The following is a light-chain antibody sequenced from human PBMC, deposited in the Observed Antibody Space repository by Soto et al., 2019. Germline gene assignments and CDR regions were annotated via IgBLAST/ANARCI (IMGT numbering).Light chain of an antibody. V-gene: IGKV3-20*01. CDR1: QSVSSNF. CDR3: QQYGSSPLT. CDR2: GAS. J-gene: IGKJ1*01. Sequence: EIVLTQSPGTLSLSPGERGTLSCRASQSVSSNFLAWYQEKPGQAPRLLIYGASSRATGIPDRFSGSGSGTDFTLTISRLEPEDFAVYYCQQYGSSPLTFGQGTKVDIK.